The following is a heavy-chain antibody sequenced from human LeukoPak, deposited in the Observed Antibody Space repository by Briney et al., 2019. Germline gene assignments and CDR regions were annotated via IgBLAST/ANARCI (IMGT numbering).Heavy chain of an antibody. CDR1: GGTFSSYA. CDR3: ARVSSSLGHYYYYYYMDV. J-gene: IGHJ6*03. V-gene: IGHV1-69*01. D-gene: IGHD6-13*01. CDR2: IIPIFGTA. Sequence: SVKVSCKASGGTFSSYAISWVRQAPGQGLEWLGGIIPIFGTANYAQKFQGRVTITADESTSTAYMELSSLRSEDTAVYYCARVSSSLGHYYYYYYMDVWGKGTTVTVS.